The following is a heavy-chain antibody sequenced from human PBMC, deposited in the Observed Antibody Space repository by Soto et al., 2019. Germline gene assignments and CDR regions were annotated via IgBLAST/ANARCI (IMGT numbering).Heavy chain of an antibody. V-gene: IGHV4-30-4*01. Sequence: SETLSLTCTVSGGSISSGDYYWSWIRQPPGKGLEWIGYIYYSGSTYYNPSLRSRVTISVDTSKNQFSLKLSSVTAAGTAVYYCARGHDILTGYYQDSWGQGTLVTVSS. CDR1: GGSISSGDYY. CDR3: ARGHDILTGYYQDS. D-gene: IGHD3-9*01. CDR2: IYYSGST. J-gene: IGHJ4*02.